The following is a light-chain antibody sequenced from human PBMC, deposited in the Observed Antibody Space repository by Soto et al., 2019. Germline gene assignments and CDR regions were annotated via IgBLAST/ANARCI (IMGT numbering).Light chain of an antibody. CDR3: SSYTSRSTLGV. Sequence: QSALTQPASVSGSPGQSITISCTGTNSDIGGYNYVSWYQQHPGKAPKLMIYDVSNRPSGVSYRFSGSKSGNTASLTISGLQAEDEADYYCSSYTSRSTLGVFGGGTKLTAL. CDR2: DVS. V-gene: IGLV2-14*03. CDR1: NSDIGGYNY. J-gene: IGLJ2*01.